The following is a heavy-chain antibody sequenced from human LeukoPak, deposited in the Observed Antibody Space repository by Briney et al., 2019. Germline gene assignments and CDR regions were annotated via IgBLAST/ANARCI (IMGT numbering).Heavy chain of an antibody. J-gene: IGHJ4*02. CDR2: ISGSGGST. CDR3: ARAHWDILTLRYYFDY. V-gene: IGHV3-23*01. D-gene: IGHD3-9*01. Sequence: LGGSLRLSCAASGFTFSSYAMSWVRQAPGKGLEWVSAISGSGGSTYYADSVKGRFTISRDNSKNTLYLQMNSLRAEDTAVYYCARAHWDILTLRYYFDYWGQGTLVTVSS. CDR1: GFTFSSYA.